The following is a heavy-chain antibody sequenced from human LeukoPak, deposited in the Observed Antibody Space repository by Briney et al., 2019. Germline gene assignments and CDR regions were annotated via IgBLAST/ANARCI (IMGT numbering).Heavy chain of an antibody. J-gene: IGHJ4*02. CDR1: GFTFSSYA. D-gene: IGHD3-3*01. Sequence: GGSLRLSCAASGFTFSSYAMSWVRQAPGKGLEWVSAISGSGGSTYYADSVKGRFTISRDNSKNTLYLQMNSLRAEDTAVYYCAKAEYYDFWSGSYCFDYWGQGTLVTVSS. V-gene: IGHV3-23*01. CDR2: ISGSGGST. CDR3: AKAEYYDFWSGSYCFDY.